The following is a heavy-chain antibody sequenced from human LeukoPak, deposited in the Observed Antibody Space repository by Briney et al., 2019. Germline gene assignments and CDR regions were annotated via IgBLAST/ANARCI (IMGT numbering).Heavy chain of an antibody. CDR3: ARDRGGGEYGMDV. V-gene: IGHV1-69*04. Sequence: SVKVSCKASGGTFSSYAISWVRQAPGQGLEWMGRIIPILGIANYAQKFQGRVTITADKSTSTAYMELSSLRSEDTAVYYCARDRGGGEYGMDVWGQGTTVTVSS. CDR1: GGTFSSYA. CDR2: IIPILGIA. D-gene: IGHD3-10*01. J-gene: IGHJ6*02.